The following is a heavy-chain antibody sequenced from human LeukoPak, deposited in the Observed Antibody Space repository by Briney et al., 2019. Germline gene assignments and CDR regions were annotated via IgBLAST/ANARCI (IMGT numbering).Heavy chain of an antibody. J-gene: IGHJ4*02. CDR1: GGSISSHC. CDR3: ARGAVRGGTNFDY. CDR2: IYYSGST. D-gene: IGHD3-10*01. V-gene: IGHV4-59*11. Sequence: SETLSLTCTVSGGSISSHCWSWIRQPPGKGLEWIGYIYYSGSTNYNPSLKSRVTISVDTSKNQFSLKLSSVTPEDTAVYYCARGAVRGGTNFDYWGQGTLVTVSS.